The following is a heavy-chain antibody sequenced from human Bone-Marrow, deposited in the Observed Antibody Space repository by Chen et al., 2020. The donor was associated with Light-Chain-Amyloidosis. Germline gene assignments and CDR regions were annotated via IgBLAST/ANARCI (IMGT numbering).Heavy chain of an antibody. D-gene: IGHD3-9*01. CDR1: GFAFSSYA. J-gene: IGHJ3*02. CDR3: AKDISYDDILPGYPADAFDI. Sequence: EVQLVESGGGLLQRGGSLRLSCAASGFAFSSYAMSWVRQAPGKGLEGGSTISGGGGSRYYGDSVKGRLTISRDNSKSALFLKRNSLRAEDTAVYYCAKDISYDDILPGYPADAFDIWGQGTMVTVSS. CDR2: ISGGGGSR. V-gene: IGHV3-23*04.